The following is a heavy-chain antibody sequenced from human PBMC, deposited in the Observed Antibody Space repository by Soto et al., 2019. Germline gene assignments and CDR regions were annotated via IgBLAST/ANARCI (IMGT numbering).Heavy chain of an antibody. D-gene: IGHD3-3*01. CDR3: ARALSGFWSPTDYFDY. CDR1: GYTFTSYG. Sequence: GASVKVSCKASGYTFTSYGISWVRQAPGQGLEWMGWISAYNGNTNYAQKLQGRVTMTTDTSTSTAYMELRSLRSDDTAVYYCARALSGFWSPTDYFDYWTQRTLVTGSS. J-gene: IGHJ4*02. CDR2: ISAYNGNT. V-gene: IGHV1-18*01.